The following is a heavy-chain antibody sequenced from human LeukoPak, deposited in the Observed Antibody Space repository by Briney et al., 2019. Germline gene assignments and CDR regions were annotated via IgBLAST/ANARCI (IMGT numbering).Heavy chain of an antibody. CDR1: GFTFSSYA. V-gene: IGHV3-23*01. D-gene: IGHD3-10*01. Sequence: HPGGSLRLSCAASGFTFSSYAMSWVRQAPGKGLEWVSAISGSGGSTYYADSVKGRFTISRDNSKNTLYLQMNSLRAEDTAVYYCVIHYYGSGSYYEPHFDYWGQGTLVTVSS. CDR3: VIHYYGSGSYYEPHFDY. J-gene: IGHJ4*02. CDR2: ISGSGGST.